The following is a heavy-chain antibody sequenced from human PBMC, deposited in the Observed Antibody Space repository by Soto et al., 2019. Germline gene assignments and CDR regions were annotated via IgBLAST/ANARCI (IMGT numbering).Heavy chain of an antibody. Sequence: SETLSLTCGVSSGTVASSHWWSWVRQSPGRGLEWIGNVYHTGDTNFNPSLQSRVTFSVDKSNNQFSLRLTSVTAADTAVYFCAREIVTAGGNNYFDPWGPGTLVTVSS. J-gene: IGHJ5*02. CDR2: VYHTGDT. CDR3: AREIVTAGGNNYFDP. D-gene: IGHD2-21*02. V-gene: IGHV4-4*02. CDR1: SGTVASSHW.